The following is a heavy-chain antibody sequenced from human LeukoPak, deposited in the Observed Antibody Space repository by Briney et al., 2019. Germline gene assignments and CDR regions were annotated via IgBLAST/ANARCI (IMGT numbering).Heavy chain of an antibody. Sequence: GGSLRLSCAASGFTFSDYYMSWIRQVPGKGLEWLAYISDSGDTRKYADSVTGRFTISRDNAKNSVFLQMNSLRADDSGVYYCARVVRGRTPLKLGMKWFDPWGQGTRVTVSS. J-gene: IGHJ5*02. D-gene: IGHD7-27*01. V-gene: IGHV3-11*01. CDR2: ISDSGDTR. CDR1: GFTFSDYY. CDR3: ARVVRGRTPLKLGMKWFDP.